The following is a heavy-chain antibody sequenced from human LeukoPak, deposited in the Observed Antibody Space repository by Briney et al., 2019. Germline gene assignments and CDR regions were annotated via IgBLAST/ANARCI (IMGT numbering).Heavy chain of an antibody. Sequence: SETLSLTCTVSGGSISSYYWSWIRQPPGKGLEWIGYIYYSGSTNYNPSLKSRVTISVDTSKNQFSLKLSSVTAADTAVYYCARSSAYGGAFDIWGQGTMVTVSS. CDR1: GGSISSYY. V-gene: IGHV4-59*01. CDR3: ARSSAYGGAFDI. J-gene: IGHJ3*02. CDR2: IYYSGST. D-gene: IGHD3-22*01.